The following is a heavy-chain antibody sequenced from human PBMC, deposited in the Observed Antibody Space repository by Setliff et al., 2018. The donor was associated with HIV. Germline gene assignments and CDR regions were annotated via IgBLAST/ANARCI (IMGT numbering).Heavy chain of an antibody. D-gene: IGHD3-16*01. CDR2: FYFSGST. CDR1: GGSISSSSYY. CDR3: ARDWAGPDY. V-gene: IGHV4-39*07. Sequence: NPSETLSLTCTVSGGSISSSSYYWGWIRQPPGKGLEWIGSFYFSGSTNYNPSLKSRVTISIDTSKNQLSLKLSSVTAADTAVYYCARDWAGPDYWGQGTLVTVSS. J-gene: IGHJ4*02.